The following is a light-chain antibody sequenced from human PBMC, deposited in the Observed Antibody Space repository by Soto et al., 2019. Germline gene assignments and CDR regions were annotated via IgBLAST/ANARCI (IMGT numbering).Light chain of an antibody. CDR3: MQTLQIPNT. V-gene: IGKV2-28*01. CDR1: QSLLQSNGYNC. CDR2: LGS. J-gene: IGKJ2*01. Sequence: DIVMTQSPISLPVTPGEPASISCRSSQSLLQSNGYNCLDWYLQKPGQSPQLLVYLGSNRASGVPDRLRGSGSGTDFTLKISRVEAEDVGVYYCMQTLQIPNTFGQGTKLEI.